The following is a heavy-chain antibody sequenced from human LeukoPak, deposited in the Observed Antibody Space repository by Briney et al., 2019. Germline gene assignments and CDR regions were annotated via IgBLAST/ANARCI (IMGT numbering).Heavy chain of an antibody. J-gene: IGHJ3*02. Sequence: ASETLSLTCAVYGGSFSGYYWSWIRQPPGKGLEGIGEINHSGSTNYNPSLKSRATISVDTSKNQFSLKLSSVTAADTAVYYCARDPYSGSYFGIRAFDIWGQGTMVTVSS. D-gene: IGHD1-26*01. CDR3: ARDPYSGSYFGIRAFDI. CDR2: INHSGST. V-gene: IGHV4-34*01. CDR1: GGSFSGYY.